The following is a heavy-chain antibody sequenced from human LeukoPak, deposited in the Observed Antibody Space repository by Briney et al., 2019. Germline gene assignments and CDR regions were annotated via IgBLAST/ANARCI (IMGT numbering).Heavy chain of an antibody. CDR3: ARDYCSSTSCLFDY. D-gene: IGHD2-2*01. Sequence: ASVTVSCTASGYTFTGYYMHWVRQAPGQGLEWMGWINPNSGGTNYAQNFQGRVTMTRDTSISTAYMELSRLRSDDTAVYYCARDYCSSTSCLFDYWGQGTLVTVSS. J-gene: IGHJ4*02. CDR2: INPNSGGT. CDR1: GYTFTGYY. V-gene: IGHV1-2*02.